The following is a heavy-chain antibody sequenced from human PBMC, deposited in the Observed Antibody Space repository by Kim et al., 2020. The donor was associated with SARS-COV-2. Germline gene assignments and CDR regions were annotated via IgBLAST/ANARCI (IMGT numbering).Heavy chain of an antibody. V-gene: IGHV3-23*01. CDR3: AKAGGHCSGTSCYSFDS. J-gene: IGHJ4*02. D-gene: IGHD2-2*01. Sequence: FTVSRDNPKNNLYLQMNSLRAEDTAVYYCAKAGGHCSGTSCYSFDSWGQGTLVTVSS.